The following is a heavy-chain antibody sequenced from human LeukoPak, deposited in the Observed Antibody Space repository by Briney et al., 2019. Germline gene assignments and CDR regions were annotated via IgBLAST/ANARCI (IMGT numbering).Heavy chain of an antibody. CDR3: ARLKVRGVFAYIDY. Sequence: PGESLRLSCAASGFTFKNYYMSWIRQAPGKGLEWVSYINNKSSETNYADSVKGRFTISRDNAKNSPYLQMNSLRAEDTAVYYCARLKVRGVFAYIDYWGQGTLVTVSS. CDR1: GFTFKNYY. D-gene: IGHD3-10*01. V-gene: IGHV3-11*06. CDR2: INNKSSET. J-gene: IGHJ4*02.